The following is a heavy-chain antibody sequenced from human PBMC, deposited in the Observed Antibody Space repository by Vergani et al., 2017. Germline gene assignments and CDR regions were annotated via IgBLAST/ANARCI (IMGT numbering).Heavy chain of an antibody. D-gene: IGHD3-22*01. CDR1: GGSISSSSYY. Sequence: QLQLQESGPGLVKPSETLSLTCTVSGGSISSSSYYWSWIRQPPGKGLEWIGYIYYSGSTNYNPSLKSRVTISVDTSKNQFSLKLSSVTAADTAVYYCAREVPYYDSSGYYPYFDYWGQGTLVTVSS. CDR3: AREVPYYDSSGYYPYFDY. V-gene: IGHV4-61*01. J-gene: IGHJ4*02. CDR2: IYYSGST.